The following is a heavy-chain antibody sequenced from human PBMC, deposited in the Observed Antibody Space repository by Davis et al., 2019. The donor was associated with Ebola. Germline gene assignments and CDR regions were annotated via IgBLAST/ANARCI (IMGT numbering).Heavy chain of an antibody. CDR1: GGSFSGYY. CDR2: INHSGST. D-gene: IGHD6-19*01. V-gene: IGHV4-34*01. J-gene: IGHJ2*01. CDR3: ARLEQWLVPWYFDL. Sequence: SETLSLTCAVYGGSFSGYYWSWIRQPPGKGLEWIGEINHSGSTYYNPSLKSRVTISVDTSKNQFSLRLSSVTAADTAVYYCARLEQWLVPWYFDLWGRGTLVTVSS.